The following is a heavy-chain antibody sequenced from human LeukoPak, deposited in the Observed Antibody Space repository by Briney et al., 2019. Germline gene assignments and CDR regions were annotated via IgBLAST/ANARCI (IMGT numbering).Heavy chain of an antibody. CDR3: ALGDSFDY. J-gene: IGHJ4*02. V-gene: IGHV3-7*01. Sequence: GGSLRLSCVASGFTFSSYWMSWVRQAPGKGLEWVANIKQDGSEKYYVVSVKGRFTISRDNTKSSLCLQMNSLRAEDTAVYYCALGDSFDYWGQGTLVTVSS. CDR1: GFTFSSYW. CDR2: IKQDGSEK.